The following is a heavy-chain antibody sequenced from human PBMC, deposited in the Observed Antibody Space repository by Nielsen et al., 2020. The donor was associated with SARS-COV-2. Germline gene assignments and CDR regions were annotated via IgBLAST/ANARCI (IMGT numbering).Heavy chain of an antibody. V-gene: IGHV1-69*13. CDR2: IIPIFGTA. D-gene: IGHD6-13*01. J-gene: IGHJ4*02. CDR3: ARAKPGIAAASFDY. Sequence: SVKVSCKASGYTFTSYDISWVRQAPGQGLEWMGGIIPIFGTANYAQKFQGRVTITADESTSTAYMELSSLRSEDTAVYYCARAKPGIAAASFDYWGQGTLVTVSS. CDR1: GYTFTSYD.